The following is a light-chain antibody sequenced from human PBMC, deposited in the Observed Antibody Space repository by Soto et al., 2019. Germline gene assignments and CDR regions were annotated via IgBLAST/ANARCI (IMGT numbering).Light chain of an antibody. V-gene: IGKV1-39*01. J-gene: IGKJ3*01. Sequence: DIQMTQSPSSLSASVGDRVSVTCRASQSISTFLNWYQQRPGEAPKLLIYAASSLQSGVPSRFSGSGSGADFTLTIGSLQPEDFATYYCQHYDHLPPFTFGPGTKVAIK. CDR1: QSISTF. CDR3: QHYDHLPPFT. CDR2: AAS.